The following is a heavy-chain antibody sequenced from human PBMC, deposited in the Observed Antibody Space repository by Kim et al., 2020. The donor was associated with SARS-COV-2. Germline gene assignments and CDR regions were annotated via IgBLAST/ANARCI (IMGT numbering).Heavy chain of an antibody. J-gene: IGHJ4*02. CDR1: GGTFSSYA. Sequence: SVKVSCKASGGTFSSYAISWVRQAPGQGLEWMGRIIPILGIANYAQKFQGRVTITADKSTSTAYMELSSLRSEDTAVYYCARDRDDILTGSLDYWGQGTLVTVSS. D-gene: IGHD3-9*01. V-gene: IGHV1-69*04. CDR2: IIPILGIA. CDR3: ARDRDDILTGSLDY.